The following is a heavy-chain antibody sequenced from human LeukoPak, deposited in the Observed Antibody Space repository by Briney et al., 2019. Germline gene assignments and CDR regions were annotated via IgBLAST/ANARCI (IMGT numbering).Heavy chain of an antibody. V-gene: IGHV1-8*02. CDR2: MNPSSGST. CDR1: GYTFTGYY. J-gene: IGHJ5*02. Sequence: ASVKVSCKASGYTFTGYYMHWVRQAPGQGLDWMGWMNPSSGSTGYAQKFQGRVTMTRNTSISTAYMELSSLRTEDTAVYYCARVPRRGDRFDPWGQGTLVTVSS. CDR3: ARVPRRGDRFDP. D-gene: IGHD3-10*01.